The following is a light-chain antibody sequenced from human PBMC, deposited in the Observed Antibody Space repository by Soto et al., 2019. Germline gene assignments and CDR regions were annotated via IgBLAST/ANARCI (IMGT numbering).Light chain of an antibody. CDR1: SSDGGSYNL. Sequence: QSALTQPASVSGSPGQSIAISCTGTSSDGGSYNLVSWYQQHPGKAPELMIYEGIKRPSGVSNRFSGSKSGNTASLTISGLQAEDEADYYCCSYAGSSTDVVFGGGTKLTVL. J-gene: IGLJ2*01. V-gene: IGLV2-23*01. CDR3: CSYAGSSTDVV. CDR2: EGI.